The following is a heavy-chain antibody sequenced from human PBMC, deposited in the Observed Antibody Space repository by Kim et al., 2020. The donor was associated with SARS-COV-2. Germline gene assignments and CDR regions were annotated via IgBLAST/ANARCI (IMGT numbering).Heavy chain of an antibody. Sequence: GGSLRLSCAASGFTFSGSAMHWVRQASGKGLEWVGRIRSKANSYATAYAASVKGRFTISRDDSKNTAYLQMNSLKTEDTAVYYCTRGYCSGGSCYSGAFDIWGQGTMVTVSS. D-gene: IGHD2-15*01. CDR1: GFTFSGSA. CDR2: IRSKANSYAT. CDR3: TRGYCSGGSCYSGAFDI. V-gene: IGHV3-73*01. J-gene: IGHJ3*02.